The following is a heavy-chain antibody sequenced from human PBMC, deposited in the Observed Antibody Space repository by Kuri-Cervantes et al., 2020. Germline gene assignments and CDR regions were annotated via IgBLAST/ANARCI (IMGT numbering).Heavy chain of an antibody. J-gene: IGHJ3*02. V-gene: IGHV3-53*01. CDR1: GFTFNNYW. D-gene: IGHD2-21*02. CDR2: IYSGGST. Sequence: GESLKISCAASGFTFNNYWMHWVRQVPGKGLEWVSVIYSGGSTYYADSVKGRFTISRDNSKNTLYLQMNSLRAEDTAVYYCARAGDWDAFDIWGQGTMVTVSS. CDR3: ARAGDWDAFDI.